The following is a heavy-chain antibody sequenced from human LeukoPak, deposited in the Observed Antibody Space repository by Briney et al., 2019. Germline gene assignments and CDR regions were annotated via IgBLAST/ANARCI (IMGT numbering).Heavy chain of an antibody. CDR1: GFTFRNYG. J-gene: IGHJ3*02. V-gene: IGHV3-30*18. CDR3: AKVRYFGPSAFDI. D-gene: IGHD3-9*01. CDR2: ISYDGSNK. Sequence: PGGSLRLSCADSGFTFRNYGMHWVRQAPGKGLDWVAVISYDGSNKYYADSVKGRFTISRDNSKNTLYLQMNSLRAEDTAVYYCAKVRYFGPSAFDIWGQGTMVTVSS.